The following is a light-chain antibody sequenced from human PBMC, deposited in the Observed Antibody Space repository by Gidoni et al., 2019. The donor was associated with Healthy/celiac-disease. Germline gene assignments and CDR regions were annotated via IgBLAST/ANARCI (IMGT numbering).Light chain of an antibody. CDR1: QSVSSSY. CDR3: QQYGSSLN. V-gene: IGKV3-20*01. CDR2: GAS. Sequence: EIVLTQSPGTLSLSPGERATLSCRASQSVSSSYLAWYQQKPGQAPRLLIYGASSRATGIPDRFSGSGSGTDFTLTISRLEPEDFAVYYCQQYGSSLNVXRGTKVEIK. J-gene: IGKJ4*01.